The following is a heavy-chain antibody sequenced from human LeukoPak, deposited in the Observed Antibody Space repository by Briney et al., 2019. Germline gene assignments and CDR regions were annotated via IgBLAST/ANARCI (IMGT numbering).Heavy chain of an antibody. CDR1: GYTFRDFG. CDR3: ARGPYYDSWSGAGY. J-gene: IGHJ4*02. D-gene: IGHD3-3*01. CDR2: ITTYNGNT. Sequence: ASVKVSCKAPGYTFRDFGISWVRQAPGQGLEWMGWITTYNGNTNYIQKLQGRVTMTTDTSTSTAYMELRSLRSDDTAVYYCARGPYYDSWSGAGYWGQGTLVTVSS. V-gene: IGHV1-18*01.